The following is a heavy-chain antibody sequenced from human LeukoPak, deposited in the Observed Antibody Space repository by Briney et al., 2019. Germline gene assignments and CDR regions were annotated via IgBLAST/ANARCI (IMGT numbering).Heavy chain of an antibody. CDR2: ISSSGSTI. D-gene: IGHD5-18*01. CDR1: GFTFSGYY. V-gene: IGHV3-11*01. J-gene: IGHJ6*02. CDR3: ARDSRGYTYGSDYYFYGMDV. Sequence: PGGSLRLSCAASGFTFSGYYMSCIRQAPGKGLEWVSYISSSGSTIYYADSVKGRFTISRDNAKNSLFLQMNSLRAEDTAVYYCARDSRGYTYGSDYYFYGMDVWGQGTTVTLSS.